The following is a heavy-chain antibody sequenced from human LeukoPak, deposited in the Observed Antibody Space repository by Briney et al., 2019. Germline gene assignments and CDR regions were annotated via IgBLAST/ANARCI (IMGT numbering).Heavy chain of an antibody. CDR2: ISSSSSYI. Sequence: GGSLRLSCAASGFTFSSYSMNWVRQAPGKGLEWVSSISSSSSYIYYADSVKGRFTISRDNAKNSLYLQMNSLRAEDTAVYYCARPKWELPMGGWFDPWGQGTLVTVSS. CDR3: ARPKWELPMGGWFDP. D-gene: IGHD1-26*01. J-gene: IGHJ5*02. V-gene: IGHV3-21*01. CDR1: GFTFSSYS.